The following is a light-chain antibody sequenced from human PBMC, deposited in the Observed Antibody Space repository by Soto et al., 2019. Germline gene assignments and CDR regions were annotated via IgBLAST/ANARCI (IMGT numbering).Light chain of an antibody. J-gene: IGKJ4*01. CDR2: DAS. CDR1: QSVSTY. Sequence: EIVLTQSPVTLSLSPGERATLSYRASQSVSTYLGWYQQKPGQAPRLLIYDASNRATGIPARFSGSGSGTDFTLTISSLEPEDFAVYYCQHRKNWPLTFGGGTKVEIK. V-gene: IGKV3-11*01. CDR3: QHRKNWPLT.